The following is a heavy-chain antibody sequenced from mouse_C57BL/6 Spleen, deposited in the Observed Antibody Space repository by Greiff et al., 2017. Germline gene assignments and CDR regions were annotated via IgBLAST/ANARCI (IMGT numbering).Heavy chain of an antibody. Sequence: EVKLVESEGGLVQPGRSMKLSCTASGFTFSDYYMAWVRQVPEKGLEWVANINYDGSSTYYLDSLESRFIISRDNAKNILYLQMSSLKSEDTATYYCARDYGSSYWYFDVWGTGTTVTVSS. CDR1: GFTFSDYY. CDR3: ARDYGSSYWYFDV. D-gene: IGHD1-1*01. V-gene: IGHV5-16*01. J-gene: IGHJ1*03. CDR2: INYDGSST.